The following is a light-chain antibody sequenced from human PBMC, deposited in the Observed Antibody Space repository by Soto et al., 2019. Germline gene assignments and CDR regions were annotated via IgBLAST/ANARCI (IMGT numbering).Light chain of an antibody. CDR3: TTFAPGRIYV. Sequence: QSALTQPASVSGSPGQSITISCSGASSDIGPYDYVSWYQHHPGRAPKLLIYEVSNRPSGVSSRFSGSKSGNTASLTISGLQAEDEGDYYCTTFAPGRIYVFGRGTKLTVL. J-gene: IGLJ1*01. V-gene: IGLV2-14*01. CDR2: EVS. CDR1: SSDIGPYDY.